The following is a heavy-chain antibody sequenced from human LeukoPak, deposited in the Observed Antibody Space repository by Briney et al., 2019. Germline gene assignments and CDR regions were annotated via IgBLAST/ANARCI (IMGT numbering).Heavy chain of an antibody. V-gene: IGHV5-51*01. CDR2: IYPGDSGT. J-gene: IGHJ3*02. D-gene: IGHD3-10*01. CDR3: ASHSLPGDAFDI. Sequence: GESLKISCKGSGYSFTSYWIGWVRQMPGKGLEWMGIIYPGDSGTRYSPSFQGQVTISADKSISTAYLQWSSLKASDTAMYCASHSLPGDAFDIWGQGTMVTVSS. CDR1: GYSFTSYW.